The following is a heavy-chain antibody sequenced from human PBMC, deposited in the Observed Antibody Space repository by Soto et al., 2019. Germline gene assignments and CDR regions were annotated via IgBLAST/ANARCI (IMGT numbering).Heavy chain of an antibody. CDR1: GYTFTSYD. J-gene: IGHJ6*03. V-gene: IGHV1-8*01. CDR3: ARGRTGTTGYYYYYYMEV. D-gene: IGHD1-7*01. Sequence: ASVKVSCKASGYTFTSYDINWVRQATGQGLEWMGWMNPNSGNTGYAQKFQGRVTMTRNTSISTAYMELSSLRSEDTAVYYCARGRTGTTGYYYYYYMEVWGKWTIVTVAS. CDR2: MNPNSGNT.